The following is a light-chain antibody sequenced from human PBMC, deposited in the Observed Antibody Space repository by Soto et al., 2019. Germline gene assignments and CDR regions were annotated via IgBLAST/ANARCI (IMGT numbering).Light chain of an antibody. CDR3: QQYNDWPPYT. V-gene: IGKV3-15*01. CDR2: GAS. CDR1: QSGTTN. Sequence: ETVVTQSPATLSVSPGERATLSCRASQSGTTNLAWDQQKSGQAPRLLSYGASTRPTGVPARFSGSGSGTEFTLTISSLQSADFAVYYCQQYNDWPPYTFGQGTKLQI. J-gene: IGKJ2*01.